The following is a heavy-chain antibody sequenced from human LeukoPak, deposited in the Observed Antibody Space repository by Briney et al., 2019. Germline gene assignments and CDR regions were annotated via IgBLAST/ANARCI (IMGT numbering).Heavy chain of an antibody. V-gene: IGHV1-3*01. CDR1: GYIFTRFA. Sequence: ASVKVSCKASGYIFTRFALYWVRQAPGQKLEWMGWINGGNGNTKYSQKFQGRLTITRDTSANTAYMELNSLRSEDTAVYYCARDQGTRPGDYWGQGTLVTVSS. CDR3: ARDQGTRPGDY. CDR2: INGGNGNT. D-gene: IGHD6-6*01. J-gene: IGHJ4*02.